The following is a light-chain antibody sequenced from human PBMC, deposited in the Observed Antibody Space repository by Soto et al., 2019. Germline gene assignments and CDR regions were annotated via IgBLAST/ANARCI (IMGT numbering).Light chain of an antibody. CDR3: QQYNRWPYT. Sequence: EIVMTQSPATLSVSPGERATLSCRASQSVSSNFAWYQQKPGQAPRLLIYGTSTRATGLPPSFSGSGSGTEFTLTISSLQSEDFAVYYCQQYNRWPYTFGQGTKLEIK. V-gene: IGKV3-15*01. CDR2: GTS. J-gene: IGKJ2*01. CDR1: QSVSSN.